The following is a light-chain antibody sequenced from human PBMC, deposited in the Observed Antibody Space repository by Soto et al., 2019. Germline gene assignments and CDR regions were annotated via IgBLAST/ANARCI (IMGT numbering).Light chain of an antibody. J-gene: IGKJ4*01. CDR3: QQYHSYSPLT. Sequence: DIQMTQSPSILSASVGDSVTITCRASQSISIWLAWYQQKPGKAPKLLIFDVSTLESGVPSRFSGSRYGSEFTLTISSLQPDDFATYFCQQYHSYSPLTFGGGTKVDIK. V-gene: IGKV1-5*01. CDR2: DVS. CDR1: QSISIW.